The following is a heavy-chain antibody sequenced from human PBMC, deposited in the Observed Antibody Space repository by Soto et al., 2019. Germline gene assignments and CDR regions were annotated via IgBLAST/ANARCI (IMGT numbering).Heavy chain of an antibody. Sequence: ASVKVSCKASGYTSTSYGISWVRQAPGQGLEWMGWISAYNGNTNYAQKLQGRVTMTTDTSTSTAYMELRSLRSDDTAVYYCARFNFWSGYLFFGYWGQGTLVTVSS. V-gene: IGHV1-18*04. CDR1: GYTSTSYG. CDR2: ISAYNGNT. J-gene: IGHJ4*02. CDR3: ARFNFWSGYLFFGY. D-gene: IGHD3-3*01.